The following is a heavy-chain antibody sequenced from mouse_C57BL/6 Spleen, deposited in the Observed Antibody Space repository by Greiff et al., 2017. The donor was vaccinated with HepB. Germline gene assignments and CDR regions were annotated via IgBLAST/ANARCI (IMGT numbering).Heavy chain of an antibody. CDR1: GYTFTSYN. CDR3: ARYGIYYDYDDYAMDY. J-gene: IGHJ4*01. CDR2: IYPGNGDT. V-gene: IGHV1-12*01. D-gene: IGHD2-4*01. Sequence: QVQLKESGAELVRPGASVKMSCKASGYTFTSYNMHWVKQTPRQGLEWIGAIYPGNGDTSYNQKFKGKATLTVDKSSSTAYMQLSSLTSEDSAVYFCARYGIYYDYDDYAMDYWGQGTSVTVSS.